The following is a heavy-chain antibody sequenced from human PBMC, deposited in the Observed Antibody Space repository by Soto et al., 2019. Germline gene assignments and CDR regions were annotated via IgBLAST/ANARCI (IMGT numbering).Heavy chain of an antibody. CDR2: IVPIYRTA. V-gene: IGHV1-69*05. CDR3: ARDSGYYTPLYYFDY. CDR1: GGTFSSYR. D-gene: IGHD3-22*01. J-gene: IGHJ4*02. Sequence: ASVQVSCKASGGTFSSYRINWVRQAPGQGLEWVGGIVPIYRTADYAQKFQGRVTMTTDTSTSTAYMELRSLRSDDTAVYYCARDSGYYTPLYYFDYWGQGKLVTVSS.